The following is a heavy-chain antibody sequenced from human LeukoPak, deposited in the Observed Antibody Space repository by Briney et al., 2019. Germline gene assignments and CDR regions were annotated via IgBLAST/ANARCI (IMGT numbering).Heavy chain of an antibody. J-gene: IGHJ4*02. CDR2: IYYSGST. CDR1: GGSISSRSYY. CDR3: ARGRKDIVVVVATPIDY. Sequence: SETLSLTCTVSGGSISSRSYYWGWIRQPPGKGLEWIGSIYYSGSTYYNPSLQSRVTISVDTSKNQFSLKLNSVTAADTAVYYCARGRKDIVVVVATPIDYWGQGTLVTVSS. V-gene: IGHV4-39*01. D-gene: IGHD2-15*01.